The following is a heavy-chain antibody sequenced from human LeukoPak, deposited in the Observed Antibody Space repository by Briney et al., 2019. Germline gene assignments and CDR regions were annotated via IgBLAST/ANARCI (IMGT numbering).Heavy chain of an antibody. V-gene: IGHV1-2*04. CDR2: INPNSGGT. J-gene: IGHJ4*02. D-gene: IGHD5-18*01. CDR1: GYTFTGYY. CDR3: ARIEDVTRGYNHAYYFDY. Sequence: ASVKVSCKASGYTFTGYYMHWVRQAPGQGLEWMGWINPNSGGTNYAQKFQGWVTMTRDTSTSTVYMELSSLRSEDTAVYYCARIEDVTRGYNHAYYFDYWGQGTLVTVSS.